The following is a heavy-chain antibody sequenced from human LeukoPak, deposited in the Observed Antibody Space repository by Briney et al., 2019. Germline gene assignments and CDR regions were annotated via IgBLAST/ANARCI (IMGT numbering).Heavy chain of an antibody. CDR3: ANDLFLWYFDL. Sequence: GGSLRLSCAASGFTFSDYYMSWIRQAPGKGLEWVSYISSSGSTIYYADSVKGRFTISRDNAKNSLYLQMNSLRAEDTAVYYCANDLFLWYFDLWGRGTLVTVSS. CDR2: ISSSGSTI. CDR1: GFTFSDYY. J-gene: IGHJ2*01. V-gene: IGHV3-11*01. D-gene: IGHD2-21*01.